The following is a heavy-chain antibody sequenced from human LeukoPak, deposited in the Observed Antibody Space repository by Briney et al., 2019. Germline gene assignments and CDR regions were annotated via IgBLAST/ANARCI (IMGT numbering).Heavy chain of an antibody. CDR2: IYYSGST. Sequence: NTSETLSLTCTVSGGSISSYYWSWIRQPPGKGLEWIGYIYYSGSTNYNPSLKSRVTISVDTSKNQFSLKLSSVTAADTAVYYCARGQSYGSPLPPDYWGQGTLVTVSS. V-gene: IGHV4-59*01. J-gene: IGHJ4*02. CDR1: GGSISSYY. D-gene: IGHD3-10*01. CDR3: ARGQSYGSPLPPDY.